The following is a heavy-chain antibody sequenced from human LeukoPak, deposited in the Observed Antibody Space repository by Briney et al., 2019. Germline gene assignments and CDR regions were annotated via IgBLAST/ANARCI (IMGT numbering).Heavy chain of an antibody. CDR3: ARANKRSSGWYYYYGMDV. J-gene: IGHJ6*02. D-gene: IGHD6-19*01. Sequence: PGGSLRLSCAASGFTFSSYDTHWVRQATGKGLEWVSAIGTAGDTYYPGSVKGRFTISRENAKNSLYLQMNSLRAEDTAVYYCARANKRSSGWYYYYGMDVWGQGTTVTVSS. CDR2: IGTAGDT. V-gene: IGHV3-13*01. CDR1: GFTFSSYD.